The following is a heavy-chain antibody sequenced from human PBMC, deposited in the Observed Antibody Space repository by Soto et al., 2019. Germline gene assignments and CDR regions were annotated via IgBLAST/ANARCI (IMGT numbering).Heavy chain of an antibody. CDR2: IYPRDSYT. Sequence: RGESLKISCQGSGYGLTSYWISWVRQISGTGLEWMGRIYPRDSYTKYSPPFEGHVTIPADKSFSTAYLQWSSLKASDTAIYYCARVPHTCFDFLSGTSIIFYYNFMDVWGQGTTVTVSS. J-gene: IGHJ6*02. CDR1: GYGLTSYW. CDR3: ARVPHTCFDFLSGTSIIFYYNFMDV. D-gene: IGHD3-3*01. V-gene: IGHV5-10-1*01.